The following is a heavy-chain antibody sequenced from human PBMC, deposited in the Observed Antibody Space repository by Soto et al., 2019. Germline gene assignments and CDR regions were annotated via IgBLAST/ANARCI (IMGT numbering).Heavy chain of an antibody. CDR3: AKDNVFSGCYSGSMDV. V-gene: IGHV3-9*01. Sequence: GGSLRLSCAASGFSFDDYAMYWVRQAPGKGLEWVAGISWSTATIGYADSVKGRFTISRDNAKNSLDLQMNSLRPEDTALYFCAKDNVFSGCYSGSMDVWGQGTTVTVS. D-gene: IGHD1-26*01. CDR2: ISWSTATI. CDR1: GFSFDDYA. J-gene: IGHJ6*02.